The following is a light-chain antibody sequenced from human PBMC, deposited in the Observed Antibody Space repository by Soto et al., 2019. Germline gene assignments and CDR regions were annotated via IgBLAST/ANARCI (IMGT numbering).Light chain of an antibody. Sequence: DTQLTQSPSTLSAVVGDSVTITCRASQRIGKWLAWYQQKPGKAPKLLIFYCSTLESGVPSRFSGSGSGTDFSLTINSLQPDDFATYYCQQYTSYSQAFGQGTKVEFK. CDR1: QRIGKW. CDR3: QQYTSYSQA. J-gene: IGKJ1*01. CDR2: YCS. V-gene: IGKV1-5*01.